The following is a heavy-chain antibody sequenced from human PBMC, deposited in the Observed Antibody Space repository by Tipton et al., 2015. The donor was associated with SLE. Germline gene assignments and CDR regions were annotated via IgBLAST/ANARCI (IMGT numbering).Heavy chain of an antibody. J-gene: IGHJ6*02. CDR3: ARAEDPRYYYGMDV. CDR2: IYYSGST. CDR1: GGSVSSGTYY. Sequence: LRLSCTVSGGSVSSGTYYWSWIRQPPGKGLEWIGNIYYSGSTKYNPSLKSRVTIPVDTSKNQFSLKLSSVTAADTAVYYCARAEDPRYYYGMDVWGQGTTVTVSS. V-gene: IGHV4-61*01.